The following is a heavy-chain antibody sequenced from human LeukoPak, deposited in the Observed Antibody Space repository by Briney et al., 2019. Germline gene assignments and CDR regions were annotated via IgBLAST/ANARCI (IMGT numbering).Heavy chain of an antibody. Sequence: PSETLSLTCTVSGGSISSGSYYWSWIRQPPGKGLEWIGYIYHSGSTYYNPSLKSRVTISVDRSKNQFSLKLSSVTAADTAVYYCARRAAAGTHAFDIWGQGTMVTVSS. D-gene: IGHD6-13*01. J-gene: IGHJ3*02. CDR2: IYHSGST. CDR3: ARRAAAGTHAFDI. V-gene: IGHV4-30-2*01. CDR1: GGSISSGSYY.